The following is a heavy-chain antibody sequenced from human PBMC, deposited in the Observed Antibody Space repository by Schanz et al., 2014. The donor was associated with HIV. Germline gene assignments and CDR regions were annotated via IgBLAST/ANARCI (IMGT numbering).Heavy chain of an antibody. CDR3: AKDRNYYESKYRGKGNYYYYYGMDV. Sequence: VQLLESGGGLVQPGGFLRLSCAASRFTFSRYGMSWVRQTPDKGLEWVAVTSYDGTKKHYADSVKGRFTISRDNSKNSLSLLIKSLRAEDAAVYYCAKDRNYYESKYRGKGNYYYYYGMDVWGQGTTVTVSS. J-gene: IGHJ6*02. CDR1: RFTFSRYG. V-gene: IGHV3-30*18. CDR2: TSYDGTKK. D-gene: IGHD3-22*01.